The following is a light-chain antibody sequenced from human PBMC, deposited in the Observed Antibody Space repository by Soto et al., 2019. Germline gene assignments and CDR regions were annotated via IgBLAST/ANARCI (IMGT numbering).Light chain of an antibody. V-gene: IGLV2-8*01. Sequence: QSALTQPPSASGSPGQSVTISCTGTSSDVGVYNYVSWYQQHPGKAPKLMIYDVNKRPSGVPDRFSGSKSGNMASLTVSGLQAEDEADYYCISYAGSSIWVFGGGTKLTVL. CDR2: DVN. J-gene: IGLJ3*02. CDR1: SSDVGVYNY. CDR3: ISYAGSSIWV.